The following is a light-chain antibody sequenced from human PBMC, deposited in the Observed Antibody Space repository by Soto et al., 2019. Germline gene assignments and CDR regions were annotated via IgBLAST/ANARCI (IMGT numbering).Light chain of an antibody. V-gene: IGLV1-40*01. CDR3: QSYDSSLSHWV. Sequence: QSVLTQPPSVSGAPGQRLTISCTGSSSNIGAGYDVHWYQQLPGTAPKLLIYANNNRPSGVPGRFSGSKFDTSASLASTGLQAEDEADYYCQSYDSSLSHWVFGGGTKVTVL. J-gene: IGLJ3*02. CDR1: SSNIGAGYD. CDR2: ANN.